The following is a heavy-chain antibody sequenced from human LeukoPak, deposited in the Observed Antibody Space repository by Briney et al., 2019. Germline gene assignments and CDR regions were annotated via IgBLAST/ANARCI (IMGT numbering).Heavy chain of an antibody. V-gene: IGHV3-23*01. CDR3: GRAMDV. CDR1: GFTLSTNA. J-gene: IGHJ6*02. Sequence: PGGSLRLSYLTSGFTLSTNAMSWVRQAPGKGLEWISGISGSGASTYYADSVKGRFTISRDDSRNTLYLQMNSLRADDTAVYYCGRAMDVWGRGTTVTVSS. CDR2: ISGSGAST.